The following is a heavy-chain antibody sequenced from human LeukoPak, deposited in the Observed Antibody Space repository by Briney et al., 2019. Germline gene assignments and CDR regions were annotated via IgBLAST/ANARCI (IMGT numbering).Heavy chain of an antibody. Sequence: GGSLRLSCAASGFTFSTYNMNWVRQAPGKGLEWVSSISSSSSYIYYADSVKGRFTISRDNAKNSLYLQMNSLRAEDTALYYCAKETKTLYYFDYWGQGTLVTVSS. J-gene: IGHJ4*02. CDR2: ISSSSSYI. CDR1: GFTFSTYN. D-gene: IGHD1-7*01. CDR3: AKETKTLYYFDY. V-gene: IGHV3-21*04.